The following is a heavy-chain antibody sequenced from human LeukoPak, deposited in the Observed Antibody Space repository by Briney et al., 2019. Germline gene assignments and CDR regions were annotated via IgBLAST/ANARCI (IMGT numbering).Heavy chain of an antibody. CDR2: IRYDGSNK. Sequence: GALRLSCAASGFTFSSYGMHWVRQAPGKGLEWVAFIRYDGSNKYYADSVKGRFTISRDNSKNTLYLQMNSLRAEDTAVYYCAKDRAQTWIQLWLRGIGFDPWGQGTLVIVSS. J-gene: IGHJ5*02. CDR1: GFTFSSYG. D-gene: IGHD5-18*01. CDR3: AKDRAQTWIQLWLRGIGFDP. V-gene: IGHV3-30*02.